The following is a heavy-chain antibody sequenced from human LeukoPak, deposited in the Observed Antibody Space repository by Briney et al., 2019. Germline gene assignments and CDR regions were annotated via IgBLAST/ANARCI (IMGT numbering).Heavy chain of an antibody. CDR1: GGSISSYY. D-gene: IGHD3-9*01. CDR2: IYTSGST. J-gene: IGHJ4*02. CDR3: ARANYDILTGYPLPIFDY. Sequence: PSETLSLTCTVSGGSISSYYWSWIRQPAGKGLEWIGRIYTSGSTNYNPSLKSRVTMSVDTSKNQFSLKLSSVTAADTAVYYCARANYDILTGYPLPIFDYWGQGTLITVSS. V-gene: IGHV4-4*07.